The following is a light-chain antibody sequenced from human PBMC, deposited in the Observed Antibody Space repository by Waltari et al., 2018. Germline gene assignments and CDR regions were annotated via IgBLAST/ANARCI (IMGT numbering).Light chain of an antibody. CDR3: QQYNNWPPVT. CDR2: GAS. Sequence: EIVMTQSPATLSVSPGERATLSCRARQSVSSNLAWYQQQPGQAPRLLIYGASTRATGIPARFSGSGSGTEFTLTISSLQSEDFAVYYCQQYNNWPPVTFGQGTKVEIK. V-gene: IGKV3-15*01. CDR1: QSVSSN. J-gene: IGKJ1*01.